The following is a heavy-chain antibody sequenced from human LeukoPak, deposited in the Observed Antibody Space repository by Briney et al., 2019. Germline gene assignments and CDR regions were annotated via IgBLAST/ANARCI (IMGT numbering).Heavy chain of an antibody. D-gene: IGHD6-19*01. CDR2: IYYSGST. J-gene: IGHJ4*02. CDR1: GGSISSSSYY. CDR3: ARRGQWLIIDY. V-gene: IGHV4-39*01. Sequence: SETLSLTCTVSGGSISSSSYYWGWIRQPPGKGLEWIGSIYYSGSTYYNPSLKSRVTISVDTSKNQFSLKLSSVTAADTAVYFCARRGQWLIIDYWGQGTLVTVSS.